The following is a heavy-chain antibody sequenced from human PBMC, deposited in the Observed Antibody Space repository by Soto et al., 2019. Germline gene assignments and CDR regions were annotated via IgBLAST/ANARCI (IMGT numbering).Heavy chain of an antibody. V-gene: IGHV3-23*01. CDR2: ISGSGGST. J-gene: IGHJ4*02. CDR3: AKAPGVITFGGVIVEYYFDY. D-gene: IGHD3-16*02. Sequence: EVQLLESGGGLVQPGGSLRLSCAASGFTFSSYAMSWVRQAPGKGLEWVSAISGSGGSTYYADSGKGRFTISRDNSKNTLYLQMNSLRAEDTAVYYCAKAPGVITFGGVIVEYYFDYWGQGTLVTVSS. CDR1: GFTFSSYA.